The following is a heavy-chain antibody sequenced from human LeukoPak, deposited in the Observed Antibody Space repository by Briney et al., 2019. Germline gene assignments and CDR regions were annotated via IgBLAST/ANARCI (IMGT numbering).Heavy chain of an antibody. V-gene: IGHV3-73*01. CDR1: GFSLSGSA. CDR3: TAGQKLVLGYNHHYYMDV. J-gene: IGHJ6*03. CDR2: IRNKANSYAT. Sequence: GGSLRLSCAASGFSLSGSAMHWVRQASGKGLEWVGRIRNKANSYATAYAASVKGKFTISRDDSKNTAYLQMNSLKTEDTAVYYCTAGQKLVLGYNHHYYMDVWGKGTTVTISS. D-gene: IGHD6-13*01.